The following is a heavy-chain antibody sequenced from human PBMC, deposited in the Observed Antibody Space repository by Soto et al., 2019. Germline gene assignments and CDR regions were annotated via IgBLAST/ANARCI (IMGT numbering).Heavy chain of an antibody. Sequence: QVQLVQSGAEVKKPGSSVKVSCKASGGTFSSYAISWGRQAPGQGLEWMGGIIPIFGTANYAQKFQGRVTITADESTSTAYMELSSLRSEDTAVDYCARVSGPAVTMIVAEGDYYYGMDVWGQGTTVTVS. CDR1: GGTFSSYA. V-gene: IGHV1-69*01. D-gene: IGHD3-22*01. J-gene: IGHJ6*02. CDR3: ARVSGPAVTMIVAEGDYYYGMDV. CDR2: IIPIFGTA.